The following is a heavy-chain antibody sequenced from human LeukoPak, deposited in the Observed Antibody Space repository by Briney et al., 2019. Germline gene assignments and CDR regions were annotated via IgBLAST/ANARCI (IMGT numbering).Heavy chain of an antibody. J-gene: IGHJ4*02. CDR2: IWYDGSNK. Sequence: GRSLRLSCAASGFTFSSYGMHWVRQAPGKGLEWVAVIWYDGSNKYYADSVKGRFTISRDNSKNTLYLQMNSLRAEDSAIYYCARPSGKYYGSGSYSFDYWGQGTLVTVSS. V-gene: IGHV3-33*01. CDR1: GFTFSSYG. D-gene: IGHD3-10*01. CDR3: ARPSGKYYGSGSYSFDY.